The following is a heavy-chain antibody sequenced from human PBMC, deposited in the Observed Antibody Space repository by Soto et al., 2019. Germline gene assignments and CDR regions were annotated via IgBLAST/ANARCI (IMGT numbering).Heavy chain of an antibody. J-gene: IGHJ2*01. CDR1: GGSISSGDYY. CDR2: IYYSGST. CDR3: ARGLRSTVTTYWYFDL. Sequence: QVQLQESGPGLVKPSQTLSLTCTVSGGSISSGDYYWSWIRQPPGKGLEWIGYIYYSGSTYYNPSLKSRLTISVDTSKNQFSLKLSFVTAADTAVYYCARGLRSTVTTYWYFDLWGRGTLVTVSS. V-gene: IGHV4-30-4*01. D-gene: IGHD4-17*01.